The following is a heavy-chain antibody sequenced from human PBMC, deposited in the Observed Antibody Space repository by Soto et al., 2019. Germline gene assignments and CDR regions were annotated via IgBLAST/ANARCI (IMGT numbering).Heavy chain of an antibody. CDR1: GFTFSSYA. J-gene: IGHJ1*01. CDR3: AKGGVGRNAEYFQH. Sequence: VGSLRLSCAASGFTFSSYAMSWVRQAPGKGLEWVSAISGSGGSTYYADSVKGRFTISRDNSKNTLYLQMNSLRAEDTAVYYCAKGGVGRNAEYFQHWGQGTLVTVSS. CDR2: ISGSGGST. V-gene: IGHV3-23*01. D-gene: IGHD2-8*02.